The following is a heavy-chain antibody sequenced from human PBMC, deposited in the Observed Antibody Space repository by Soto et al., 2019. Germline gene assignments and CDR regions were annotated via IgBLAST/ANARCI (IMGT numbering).Heavy chain of an antibody. Sequence: GGSLRLSCAASGFTFSDYCMSWIRQAPGKGLEWVSYISSSGSTIYYADSVKGRFTSSRDNAKNSLYLQMNSLRAEDTAVYYCARDPRQSYFDYWGQGTLVPVPS. CDR3: ARDPRQSYFDY. J-gene: IGHJ4*02. V-gene: IGHV3-11*01. CDR2: ISSSGSTI. CDR1: GFTFSDYC.